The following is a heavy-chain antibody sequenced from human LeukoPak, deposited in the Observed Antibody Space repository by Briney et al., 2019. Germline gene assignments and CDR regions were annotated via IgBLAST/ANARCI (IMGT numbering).Heavy chain of an antibody. Sequence: ATVKVSCKASGYTFTNYYMHWVRQAPGQGLEWMGLIHPNDGDTKYAQEFQDRVTMTRDTSTSTVYMELSSLRSEDTAVYYCATYTQSGAQGVNDYWGQGTLVTVSS. V-gene: IGHV1-46*01. CDR2: IHPNDGDT. D-gene: IGHD3-10*01. CDR3: ATYTQSGAQGVNDY. J-gene: IGHJ4*02. CDR1: GYTFTNYY.